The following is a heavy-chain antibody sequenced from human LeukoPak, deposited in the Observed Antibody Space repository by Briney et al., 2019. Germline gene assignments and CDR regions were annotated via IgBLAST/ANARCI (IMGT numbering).Heavy chain of an antibody. CDR3: AKGGCSGGSCYSVLSPFDY. J-gene: IGHJ4*02. D-gene: IGHD2-15*01. CDR1: GFTVSSNY. Sequence: GGSLRLSCAASGFTVSSNYMSWVRQAPGKGLEWVSAISGSGGSTYYADSVKGRFTISRDNSKNTLYLQMNSLRAEDTAVYYCAKGGCSGGSCYSVLSPFDYWGQGTLVTVSS. V-gene: IGHV3-23*01. CDR2: ISGSGGST.